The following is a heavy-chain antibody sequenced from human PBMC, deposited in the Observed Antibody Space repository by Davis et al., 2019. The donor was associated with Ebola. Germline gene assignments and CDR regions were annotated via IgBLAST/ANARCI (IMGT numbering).Heavy chain of an antibody. J-gene: IGHJ5*02. D-gene: IGHD2-15*01. Sequence: ASVKVSCKASGYIFTSYGINWIRQAPGQGLEWMGWIGIYNLKTHYAQKFQGRVSLTTDTTSTAYMELRSLTSDDTAVYYCARDVVVVAATDWFDPWGQGTLVTVSS. CDR2: IGIYNLKT. V-gene: IGHV1-18*01. CDR1: GYIFTSYG. CDR3: ARDVVVVAATDWFDP.